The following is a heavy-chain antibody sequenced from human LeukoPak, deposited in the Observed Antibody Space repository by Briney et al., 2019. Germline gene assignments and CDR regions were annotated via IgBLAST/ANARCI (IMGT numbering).Heavy chain of an antibody. V-gene: IGHV4-39*01. D-gene: IGHD4-23*01. CDR3: ARHVDYGGNSWSVQFQH. CDR2: IYYSGCT. CDR1: GGSINRSTFY. Sequence: SETLSLTCIVSGGSINRSTFYWVWIRQPPGKGLEGLASIYYSGCTHYNPSLEGPVTISVATSKNQFSMRLNSVTAADTAVYSCARHVDYGGNSWSVQFQHWGQSSLLTVS. J-gene: IGHJ1*01.